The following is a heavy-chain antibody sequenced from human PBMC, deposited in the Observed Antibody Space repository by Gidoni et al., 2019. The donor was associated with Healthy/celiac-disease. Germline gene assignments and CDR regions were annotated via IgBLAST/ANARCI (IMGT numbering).Heavy chain of an antibody. J-gene: IGHJ5*02. CDR3: AREAVAVAGGWFDP. CDR2: IYYSGST. Sequence: QVQLPESGPGLVKPSETLSLTCTVSGGSVSSGSYYWSWIRQPPGKGLAWIGYIYYSGSTNYNPSLKSRVTISVDTSKNQCSLKLSSVTAADTAVYYCAREAVAVAGGWFDPWGQGTLVTVSS. D-gene: IGHD6-19*01. CDR1: GGSVSSGSYY. V-gene: IGHV4-61*01.